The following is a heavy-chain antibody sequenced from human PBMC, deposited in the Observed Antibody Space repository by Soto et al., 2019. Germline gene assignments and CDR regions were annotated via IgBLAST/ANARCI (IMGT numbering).Heavy chain of an antibody. J-gene: IGHJ4*02. CDR2: ISAYNGNT. CDR3: ARGRAYCSGGSCYEYYFDY. CDR1: GYTFTSYG. Sequence: ASVKVSCKASGYTFTSYGISWLRQAPGQGLEWMGWISAYNGNTNYAQKLQGRVTMTTDTSTSTAYMELRSLRSDDTAVYYCARGRAYCSGGSCYEYYFDYWGQGTLVPVSS. D-gene: IGHD2-15*01. V-gene: IGHV1-18*01.